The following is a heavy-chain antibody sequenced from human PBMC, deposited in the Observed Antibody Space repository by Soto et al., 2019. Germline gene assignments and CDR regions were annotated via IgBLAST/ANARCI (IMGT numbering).Heavy chain of an antibody. J-gene: IGHJ4*02. CDR2: IWYDGSNK. Sequence: QVQLVESGGGVVQPGRSLRLSCEASVFTFSSYGMHWVRQAPGKGLEWVAVIWYDGSNKYYADSVKGRFTISRDNSKNTLYLQINSLRGEDTAVYYCARDGITGTTGFDYWGQGTLVTVSS. V-gene: IGHV3-33*01. CDR1: VFTFSSYG. CDR3: ARDGITGTTGFDY. D-gene: IGHD1-7*01.